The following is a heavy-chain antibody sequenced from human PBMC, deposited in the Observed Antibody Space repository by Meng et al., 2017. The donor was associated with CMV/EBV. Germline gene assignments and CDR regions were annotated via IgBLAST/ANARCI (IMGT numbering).Heavy chain of an antibody. D-gene: IGHD2/OR15-2a*01. Sequence: GESLKISCAASGFTFSSYSMNWVRQAPGKGLEWVSSISSSSSYIYYADSVKGRFTISRDNAKNSLYLQMNSLRAEDTAVYYCARDPILPSHFDYWGQGTLVTVSS. CDR3: ARDPILPSHFDY. CDR2: ISSSSSYI. J-gene: IGHJ4*02. CDR1: GFTFSSYS. V-gene: IGHV3-21*01.